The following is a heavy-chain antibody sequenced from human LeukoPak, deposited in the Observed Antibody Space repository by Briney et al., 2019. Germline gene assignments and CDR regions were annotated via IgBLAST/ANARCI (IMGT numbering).Heavy chain of an antibody. CDR2: IRQDGREK. CDR3: AREGVGGFDS. Sequence: GGSLRLSCAAPGFTFTSYWLSWVRQAPGKGLEWVANIRQDGREKSYADSVKGRFTISRDNAKTSVYLQMNSLRVEDTAVYYCAREGVGGFDSWGQGTLVTVSS. CDR1: GFTFTSYW. J-gene: IGHJ5*01. D-gene: IGHD3-10*01. V-gene: IGHV3-7*01.